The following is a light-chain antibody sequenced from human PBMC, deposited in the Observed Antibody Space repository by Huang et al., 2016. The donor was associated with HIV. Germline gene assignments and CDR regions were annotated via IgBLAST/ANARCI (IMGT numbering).Light chain of an antibody. CDR1: QSISSY. CDR3: QQTYITPLT. J-gene: IGKJ2*01. CDR2: AAT. V-gene: IGKV1-39*01. Sequence: DIQMTQSPSSLSASVGDRVTITCRASQSISSYLNWYQQKPGTATKVLIYAATSLQSGVPSRFSGSGAGTDFTLTINNLQPEDSATYYCQQTYITPLTFGQGTKLEIK.